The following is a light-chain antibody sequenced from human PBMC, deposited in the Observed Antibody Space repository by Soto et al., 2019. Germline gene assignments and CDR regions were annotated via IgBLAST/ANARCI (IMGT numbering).Light chain of an antibody. J-gene: IGKJ1*01. CDR3: QQSYSAPPWT. V-gene: IGKV3-20*01. Sequence: EIVLTPSPGTLSFSPGGRATLSCSASQSLTSSYLAWYQQKPGQSPRPLIYRASRRATGIPDRFSGSGSGTDFTLTISSLQPEDFATYFCQQSYSAPPWTFGQGTKVDI. CDR2: RAS. CDR1: QSLTSSY.